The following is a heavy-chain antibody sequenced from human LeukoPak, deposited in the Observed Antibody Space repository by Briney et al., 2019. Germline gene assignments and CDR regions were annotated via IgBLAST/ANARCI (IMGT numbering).Heavy chain of an antibody. D-gene: IGHD6-19*01. J-gene: IGHJ4*02. Sequence: SETLSLTCTVAGYSISSGYYWGWIRQPPGKGLEWIGSIYYSGSTYYNPSLKSRVTISVDTSKNQFSLKLSSVTAADTAVYYCARDPVAGTGFFDYWGQGTLVTVSS. CDR2: IYYSGST. CDR1: GYSISSGYY. V-gene: IGHV4-38-2*02. CDR3: ARDPVAGTGFFDY.